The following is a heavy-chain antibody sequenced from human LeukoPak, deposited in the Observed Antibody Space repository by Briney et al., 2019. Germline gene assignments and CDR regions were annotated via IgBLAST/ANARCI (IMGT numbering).Heavy chain of an antibody. CDR1: GYTFNSYG. CDR3: ARDMYYYSRTGFDP. CDR2: ISAYNLNT. D-gene: IGHD3-10*01. Sequence: ASVKVSSKTSGYTFNSYGISWVRQAPGQGLEWMGWISAYNLNTNYAQKFQGRVAMTTDTSTSTAYMELRSLRSDDTAVYYCARDMYYYSRTGFDPWGQGTLVTVSS. V-gene: IGHV1-18*01. J-gene: IGHJ5*02.